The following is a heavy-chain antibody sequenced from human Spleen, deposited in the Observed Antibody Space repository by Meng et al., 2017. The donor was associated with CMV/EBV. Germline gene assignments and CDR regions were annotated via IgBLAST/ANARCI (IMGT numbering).Heavy chain of an antibody. CDR2: ISRFGSNI. V-gene: IGHV3-11*04. Sequence: WVRQAAGKGLVWLSYISRFGSNIYYADSVRGGFTISRNNAKDSLYLQMNSLRAEDTAVYYCARDITTYYYDSSGYYDPNWFDPWGQGTLVTVSS. CDR3: ARDITTYYYDSSGYYDPNWFDP. D-gene: IGHD3-22*01. J-gene: IGHJ5*02.